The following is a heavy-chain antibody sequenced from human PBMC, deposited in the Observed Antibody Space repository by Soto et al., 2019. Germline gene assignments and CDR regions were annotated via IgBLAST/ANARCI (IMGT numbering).Heavy chain of an antibody. CDR3: ARDPDIVIIPAATDAMDV. Sequence: GGSLRLSCAASGFTFSSCWMHWVRQAPGKGLVWVSRINRDGSGTTYADSVKGRSTISRDNAKNTLYLQMNSLRAEDTAVYYCARDPDIVIIPAATDAMDVWGQGTTVTVSS. CDR1: GFTFSSCW. V-gene: IGHV3-74*01. J-gene: IGHJ6*02. D-gene: IGHD2-2*01. CDR2: INRDGSGT.